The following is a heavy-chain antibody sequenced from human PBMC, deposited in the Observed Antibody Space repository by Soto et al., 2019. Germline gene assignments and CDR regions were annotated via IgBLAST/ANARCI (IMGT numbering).Heavy chain of an antibody. CDR3: ARNDDWFDP. D-gene: IGHD3-16*01. CDR2: VYYSGAT. V-gene: IGHV4-39*02. CDR1: GDSMTSPPYY. J-gene: IGHJ5*02. Sequence: SETLSLTCNVSGDSMTSPPYYWGWIRQPPGKGLEWIGTVYYSGATYYTPSLRGRLTVSADTSKNYFSLRLTSVTAADTAVYYCARNDDWFDPWGQGILVTVSS.